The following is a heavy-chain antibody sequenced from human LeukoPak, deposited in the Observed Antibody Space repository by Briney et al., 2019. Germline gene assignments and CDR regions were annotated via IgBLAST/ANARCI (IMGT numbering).Heavy chain of an antibody. Sequence: GRSLRLSCAASGFTFSSYAMHWVRQAPGKGLVWVSRINSDGSSTSYADSVKGRFTISRDNAKNTLYLQMNSLRAEDTAVYYCARGGYHAYYLDYWGQGSLVTVSS. CDR3: ARGGYHAYYLDY. D-gene: IGHD5-18*01. V-gene: IGHV3-74*01. J-gene: IGHJ4*02. CDR1: GFTFSSYA. CDR2: INSDGSST.